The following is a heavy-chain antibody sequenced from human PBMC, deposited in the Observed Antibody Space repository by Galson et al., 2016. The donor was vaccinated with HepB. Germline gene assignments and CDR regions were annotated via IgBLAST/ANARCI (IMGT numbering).Heavy chain of an antibody. V-gene: IGHV3-21*01. J-gene: IGHJ2*01. Sequence: SLRLSCAASGFTFSTYSMNWVRQAPGKGLEWVSFISSSSSYIYYADSVKGRFTISRDNAKNSVYLQMNSLRAEDTAVYYCARFLDNPERMSSSWYVAFSIGGRGPLVTVSS. CDR1: GFTFSTYS. D-gene: IGHD6-13*01. CDR2: ISSSSSYI. CDR3: ARFLDNPERMSSSWYVAFSI.